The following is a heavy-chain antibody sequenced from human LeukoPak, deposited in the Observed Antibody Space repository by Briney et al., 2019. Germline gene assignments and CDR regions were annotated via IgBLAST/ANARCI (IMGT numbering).Heavy chain of an antibody. V-gene: IGHV3-73*01. J-gene: IGHJ4*02. Sequence: PGGSLRLSCAASGFTFSGSGIHWVRQASGKGLEWVGRIRSKNKNYATAYAASVKGRFTISRDESKNTAYLQMNSLRAEDTAVYYCARRAGEYSHPYDYWGQGTLVTVSS. CDR3: ARRAGEYSHPYDY. CDR1: GFTFSGSG. CDR2: IRSKNKNYAT. D-gene: IGHD4-17*01.